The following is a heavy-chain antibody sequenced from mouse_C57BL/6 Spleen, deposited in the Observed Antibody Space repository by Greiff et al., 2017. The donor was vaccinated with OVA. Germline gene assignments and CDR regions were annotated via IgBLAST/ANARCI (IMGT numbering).Heavy chain of an antibody. J-gene: IGHJ4*01. D-gene: IGHD1-1*01. CDR2: ISSGGSYT. V-gene: IGHV5-6*01. CDR1: GFTFSSYG. CDR3: ARLRSIYEDAMDY. Sequence: EVMLVESGGDLVKPGGSLKLSCAASGFTFSSYGMSWVRQTPDKRLEWVATISSGGSYTYYPDSAKGRFTISRDNAKNTLYLQMSSLKSEDTAMYYCARLRSIYEDAMDYWGQGTSVTVSS.